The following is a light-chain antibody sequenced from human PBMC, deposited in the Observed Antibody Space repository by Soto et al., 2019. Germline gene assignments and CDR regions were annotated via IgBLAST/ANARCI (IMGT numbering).Light chain of an antibody. CDR2: DAS. J-gene: IGKJ5*01. Sequence: EIVLTQSPATLSLSPVERATISCRASQSVSSYLAWYQQKPGQAPRLLIYDASNRATGIPARFSGSGSGTDFTLTISSLEPEDFAVYYCQKRSNWPITCGQGTRREIK. V-gene: IGKV3-11*01. CDR3: QKRSNWPIT. CDR1: QSVSSY.